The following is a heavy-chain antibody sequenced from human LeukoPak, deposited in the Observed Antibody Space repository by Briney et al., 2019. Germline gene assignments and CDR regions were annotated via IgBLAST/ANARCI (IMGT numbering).Heavy chain of an antibody. CDR1: GFTFRTYW. D-gene: IGHD5-24*01. CDR2: INEDGTIT. J-gene: IGHJ4*02. Sequence: GGSLRLSCAVSGFTFRTYWMHWVRQVPGEGLVWVSRINEDGTITNYADSVRGRFSISRGNAKNTLYLQMDSLRAEDTAVYYCGRDLGGRWSYWGQGTLVTVSS. CDR3: GRDLGGRWSY. V-gene: IGHV3-74*01.